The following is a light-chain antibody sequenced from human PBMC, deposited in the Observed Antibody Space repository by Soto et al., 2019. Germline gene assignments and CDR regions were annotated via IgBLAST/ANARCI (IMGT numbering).Light chain of an antibody. CDR1: SSDVGSYNL. Sequence: QSVLTQPTSVSGSPGQSITISCTGTSSDVGSYNLVSWYQQHPDKAPKPIIYEATKLPSGVSNRFSASKSGNTASLTISGLHAEDEADYYCCSYAGTIVPYVFGTGTKVTVL. V-gene: IGLV2-23*01. CDR2: EAT. CDR3: CSYAGTIVPYV. J-gene: IGLJ1*01.